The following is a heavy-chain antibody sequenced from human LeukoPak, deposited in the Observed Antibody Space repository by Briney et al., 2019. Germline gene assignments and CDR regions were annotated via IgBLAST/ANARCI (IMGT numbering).Heavy chain of an antibody. V-gene: IGHV4-38-2*02. J-gene: IGHJ4*02. Sequence: PSESLSLTCTVYGYSISSGYYWGWIRPPAGKGLEWIGSIYHSGSTYYNPSLKSRVTISVDTSKNQFSLKLSSVTAADTAVYYCARHVSSGSPSYYFHYWGQGTLVPVSS. CDR1: GYSISSGYY. CDR2: IYHSGST. CDR3: ARHVSSGSPSYYFHY. D-gene: IGHD3-10*01.